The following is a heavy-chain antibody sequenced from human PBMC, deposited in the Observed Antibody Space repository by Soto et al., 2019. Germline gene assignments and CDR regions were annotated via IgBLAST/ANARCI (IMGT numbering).Heavy chain of an antibody. Sequence: SETLSLTCTVSGGSISSYYWSWIRQPAGKGLEWIGRIYTSGSTNYNPSLKSRVTMSVDTSKNQFSLKLSSVTAADAAVYYCARDGQWLGYFDYWGQGTLVTVSS. D-gene: IGHD6-19*01. J-gene: IGHJ4*02. CDR3: ARDGQWLGYFDY. CDR2: IYTSGST. CDR1: GGSISSYY. V-gene: IGHV4-4*07.